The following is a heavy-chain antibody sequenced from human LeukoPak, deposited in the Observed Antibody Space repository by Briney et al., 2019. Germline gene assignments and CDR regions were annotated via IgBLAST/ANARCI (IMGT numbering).Heavy chain of an antibody. Sequence: GGSLRLSCAASGFTFSSYSMNWVRQAPGKGLEWVSSISSSSSYIYYADSVKGRFTISRDNAKNSLYPQMNSLRAEDTAVYYCAREREYYYDSSGYPTHYFDYWGQGTLVTVSS. D-gene: IGHD3-22*01. V-gene: IGHV3-21*01. CDR1: GFTFSSYS. CDR3: AREREYYYDSSGYPTHYFDY. CDR2: ISSSSSYI. J-gene: IGHJ4*02.